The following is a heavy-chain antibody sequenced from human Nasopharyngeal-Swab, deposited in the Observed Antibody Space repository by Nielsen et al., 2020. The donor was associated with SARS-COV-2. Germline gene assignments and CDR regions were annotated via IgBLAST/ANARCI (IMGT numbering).Heavy chain of an antibody. D-gene: IGHD2-2*01. CDR2: INPNSGGT. Sequence: ASVKVSCKASGYTFTGYYMHWVRQAPGQGLEWMGWINPNSGGTNYAQKFQGWVTMTRDTSISTAYMELSRLRSDDTAVYYCARCGVVPAAMPYYSGMDVWGQGTTVTVSS. CDR1: GYTFTGYY. J-gene: IGHJ6*02. CDR3: ARCGVVPAAMPYYSGMDV. V-gene: IGHV1-2*04.